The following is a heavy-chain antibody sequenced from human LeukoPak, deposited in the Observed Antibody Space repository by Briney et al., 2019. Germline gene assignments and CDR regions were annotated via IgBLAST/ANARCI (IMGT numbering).Heavy chain of an antibody. CDR1: GFTFSSYW. D-gene: IGHD3-22*01. V-gene: IGHV3-7*01. CDR3: ARDLPIYYDSSGSPFDY. CDR2: IKQDGSEK. J-gene: IGHJ4*02. Sequence: PGGSLRLSCAASGFTFSSYWTSWVRQAPGKGPEWVANIKQDGSEKYYVDSVKGRFTISRDNAKNSLYLQMNSLRAEDTAVYYCARDLPIYYDSSGSPFDYWGQGTLVTVSS.